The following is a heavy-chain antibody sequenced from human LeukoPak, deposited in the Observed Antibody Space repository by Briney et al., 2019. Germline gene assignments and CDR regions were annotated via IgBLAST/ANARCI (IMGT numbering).Heavy chain of an antibody. D-gene: IGHD3-3*01. CDR2: ISAHNGNT. CDR1: GYTFTSYG. Sequence: ASVKVSCKASGYTFTSYGISWVRQAPGQGLEWMGWISAHNGNTNYAQKLQGRVTMTTDTSTSTAYMELRSLRSDDTAVYYCARDRVFGVVPYYYYYYGMDVWGQGTTVTVSS. CDR3: ARDRVFGVVPYYYYYYGMDV. V-gene: IGHV1-18*01. J-gene: IGHJ6*02.